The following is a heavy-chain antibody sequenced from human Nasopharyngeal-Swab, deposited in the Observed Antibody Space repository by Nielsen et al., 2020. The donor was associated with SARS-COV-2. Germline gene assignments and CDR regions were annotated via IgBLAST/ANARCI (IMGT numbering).Heavy chain of an antibody. Sequence: GGSLRLSCAASGFTFSSYSMSWVRQAPGKGLEWVSAISGSGGSTYYADSVKGRFTISRDNAKNSLYLQMNSLRAEDTAVYYCARDKPAAIRRYYYYMDVWGKGTTVTVSS. V-gene: IGHV3-23*01. CDR3: ARDKPAAIRRYYYYMDV. CDR1: GFTFSSYS. D-gene: IGHD2-2*02. J-gene: IGHJ6*03. CDR2: ISGSGGST.